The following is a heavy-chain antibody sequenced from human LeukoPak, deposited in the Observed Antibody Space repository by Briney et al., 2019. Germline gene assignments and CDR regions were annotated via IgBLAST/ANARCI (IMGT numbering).Heavy chain of an antibody. Sequence: GASVKVSCKASGYTFTGYYMHWVRQAPGQGLEWMGWINPNSGGTNYAQKFQGRVTMTRDTSISTAYMELSRLRSDDTAVYYCATLRGYSSSWYGAFDIRGQGTMVTVSS. CDR1: GYTFTGYY. CDR2: INPNSGGT. D-gene: IGHD6-13*01. CDR3: ATLRGYSSSWYGAFDI. V-gene: IGHV1-2*02. J-gene: IGHJ3*02.